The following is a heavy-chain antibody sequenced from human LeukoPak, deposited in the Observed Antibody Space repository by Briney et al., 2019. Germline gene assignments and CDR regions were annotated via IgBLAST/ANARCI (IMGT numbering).Heavy chain of an antibody. CDR1: GFTFSSYS. CDR2: ISSSSSYI. CDR3: ARWEIRGTAHKLDY. J-gene: IGHJ4*02. Sequence: GGSLRLSCAASGFTFSSYSMNWVRQAPGKGLEWVSSISSSSSYIYYADSVKGRFTISRDNAKNSLYLQMSSLRAEDTAVYYCARWEIRGTAHKLDYWGQGTLVTVSS. V-gene: IGHV3-21*01. D-gene: IGHD1-7*01.